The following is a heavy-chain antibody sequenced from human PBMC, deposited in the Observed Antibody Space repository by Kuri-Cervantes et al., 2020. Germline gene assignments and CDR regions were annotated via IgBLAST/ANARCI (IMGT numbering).Heavy chain of an antibody. CDR3: AREGYSSGWYRETIDY. CDR2: TYYRSKWYN. V-gene: IGHV6-1*01. CDR1: GDSVSSNSAA. Sequence: SETLSLTCAISGDSVSSNSAAWNWIRQSPSRGLEWLGRTYYRSKWYNDYAVSVKSRITINPDTSKNQFSLKLSSVTAADTAVYYCAREGYSSGWYRETIDYWGQGTLVTVSS. J-gene: IGHJ4*02. D-gene: IGHD6-19*01.